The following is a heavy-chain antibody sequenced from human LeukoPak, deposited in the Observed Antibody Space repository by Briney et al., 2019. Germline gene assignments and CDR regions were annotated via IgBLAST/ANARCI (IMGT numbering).Heavy chain of an antibody. J-gene: IGHJ6*02. CDR1: GYSFTSYW. D-gene: IGHD2-15*01. V-gene: IGHV5-51*01. CDR3: ARVPGIGNYYYGMDV. Sequence: GESLKISCKGSGYSFTSYWIGWVRQVPGKGLEWMGIIYPGDSDTRYSPSFQGQVTISADKSISTAYLQWSSLKASDTAMYYCARVPGIGNYYYGMDVWGQGTTVTVSS. CDR2: IYPGDSDT.